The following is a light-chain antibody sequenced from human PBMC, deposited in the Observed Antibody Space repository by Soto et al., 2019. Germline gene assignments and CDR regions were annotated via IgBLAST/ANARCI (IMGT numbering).Light chain of an antibody. J-gene: IGKJ1*01. CDR3: QHFGNSLWT. Sequence: EIVLTQSPGTLSLSPGERATLSCWASQSVASRNLAWYQQRSGQAPRLLIYGTSSRAIHTPDRFSGSGSGTDFTLTISDLEPEDFAVYFCQHFGNSLWTFGQGTKVDIK. CDR1: QSVASRN. V-gene: IGKV3-20*01. CDR2: GTS.